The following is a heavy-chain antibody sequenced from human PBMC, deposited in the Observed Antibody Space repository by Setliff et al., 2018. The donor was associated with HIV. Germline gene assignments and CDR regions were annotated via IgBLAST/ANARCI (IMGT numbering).Heavy chain of an antibody. V-gene: IGHV1-3*01. Sequence: ASVKVSCKASGYTFTKNFMHWVRQAPGQRLEWMGWINVGSGNTKYSQKFQGRVTITRDTSASTAYMELSSLKSEDTAVYYCAREIGNVWHNWFYPGGQGTLVTVSS. CDR1: GYTFTKNF. J-gene: IGHJ5*02. CDR2: INVGSGNT. CDR3: AREIGNVWHNWFYP.